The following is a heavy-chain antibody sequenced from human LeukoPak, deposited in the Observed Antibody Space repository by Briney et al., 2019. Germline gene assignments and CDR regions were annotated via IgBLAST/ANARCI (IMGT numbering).Heavy chain of an antibody. V-gene: IGHV4-39*07. CDR1: GGSISSGSYY. CDR3: ARDFGGFGPLGWFDP. CDR2: IYYSGST. D-gene: IGHD3-10*01. J-gene: IGHJ5*02. Sequence: PSETLSLTCTVSGGSISSGSYYWSWIRQPAGKGLEWIGSIYYSGSTYYNPSLKSRVTISVDTSKNQFSLKLSSVTAADTAVYYCARDFGGFGPLGWFDPWGQGTLVTVSS.